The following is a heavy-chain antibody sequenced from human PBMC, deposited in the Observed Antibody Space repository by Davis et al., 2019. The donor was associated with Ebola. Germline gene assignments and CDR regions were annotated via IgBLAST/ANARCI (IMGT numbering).Heavy chain of an antibody. CDR2: IKQDGSEK. Sequence: GGFLRLSCAASGFRFATYTMNWVRQAPGKGLEWVANIKQDGSEKYYVDSVKGRFTISRDNAKNSLYLQMNSLRAEDTAVYYCARGPGSIWGQGTMVTVSS. V-gene: IGHV3-7*01. J-gene: IGHJ3*02. CDR1: GFRFATYT. CDR3: ARGPGSI.